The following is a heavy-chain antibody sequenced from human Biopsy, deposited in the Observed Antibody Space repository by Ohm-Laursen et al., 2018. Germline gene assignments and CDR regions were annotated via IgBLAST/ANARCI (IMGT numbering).Heavy chain of an antibody. J-gene: IGHJ6*02. Sequence: SVKVSCQASGYTFCNFSINWVRQVPGQGLEWLGVVTPVAGAPMSAQKFQDRVPLTRDASTNTVYMDLTILTAEDTPVYYCARESPLRLGVCGAIRCFKEVFGMDVWGQGTTVIVSS. CDR1: GYTFCNFS. CDR3: ARESPLRLGVCGAIRCFKEVFGMDV. CDR2: VTPVAGAP. D-gene: IGHD2-21*01. V-gene: IGHV1-46*01.